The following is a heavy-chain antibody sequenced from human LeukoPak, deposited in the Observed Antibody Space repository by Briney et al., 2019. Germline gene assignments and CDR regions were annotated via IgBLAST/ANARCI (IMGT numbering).Heavy chain of an antibody. CDR3: ARVQGSDTSGSFDH. CDR1: GCTFISHD. J-gene: IGHJ4*02. CDR2: MDPNSGNT. Sequence: ASVKVSCKTSGCTFISHDINWVRQATGQGLEWMGWMDPNSGNTGYAQRFQGRVTFTRSTSLREAYMALTSLKFEDTAVYYCARVQGSDTSGSFDHWGQGTRVTVSS. V-gene: IGHV1-8*01. D-gene: IGHD1-26*01.